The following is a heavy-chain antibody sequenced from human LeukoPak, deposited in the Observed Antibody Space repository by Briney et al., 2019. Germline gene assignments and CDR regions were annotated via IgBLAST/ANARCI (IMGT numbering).Heavy chain of an antibody. Sequence: SETLSLTCAVYGGSFSGYYWSWIRQPPGKGLEWIGEINHSGSTKYNPSLKSRVTISVDTSKNQFSLKLTSVTAADTAVYYCARGRDYDILTGFSNYFDYWGQGTLVTVSS. D-gene: IGHD3-9*01. CDR3: ARGRDYDILTGFSNYFDY. CDR2: INHSGST. V-gene: IGHV4-34*01. J-gene: IGHJ4*02. CDR1: GGSFSGYY.